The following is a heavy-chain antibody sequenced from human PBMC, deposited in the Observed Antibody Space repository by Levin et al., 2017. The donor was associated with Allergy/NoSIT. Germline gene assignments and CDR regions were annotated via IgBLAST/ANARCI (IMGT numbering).Heavy chain of an antibody. CDR2: ISGSGGST. D-gene: IGHD3-3*01. CDR1: GFTFSSYA. Sequence: GGSLRLSCAASGFTFSSYAMSWVRQAPGKGLEWVSAISGSGGSTYYADSVKGRFTISRDNSKNTLYLQMNSLRAEDTAVYYCAKGASPAYYDFWSGYYPFDYWGQGTLVTVSS. CDR3: AKGASPAYYDFWSGYYPFDY. J-gene: IGHJ4*02. V-gene: IGHV3-23*01.